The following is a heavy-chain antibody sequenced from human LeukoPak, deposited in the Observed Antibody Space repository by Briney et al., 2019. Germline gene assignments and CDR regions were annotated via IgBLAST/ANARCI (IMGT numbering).Heavy chain of an antibody. CDR3: ARGPYDYIRY. Sequence: PSETLSLTCAVYGGSFSGYYWSLIRQPPGKGLEWIGEINHSGSTNYNPSHKSRVTISVDTSKNQFSLKLSSVTAADTAVYYCARGPYDYIRYWGQGTLVTVSS. CDR2: INHSGST. V-gene: IGHV4-34*01. CDR1: GGSFSGYY. J-gene: IGHJ4*02. D-gene: IGHD4-11*01.